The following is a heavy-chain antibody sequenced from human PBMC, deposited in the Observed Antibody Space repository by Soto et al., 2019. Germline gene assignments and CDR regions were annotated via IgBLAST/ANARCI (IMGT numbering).Heavy chain of an antibody. V-gene: IGHV4-59*01. CDR1: GGFI. Sequence: SETLSLTCTVSGGFIWGWIRQSPDKGLEWIGYIYNSGRYNYNPSLESRLTISIDTSKNQFSLRLASVTAADTAVYYCARSLPNRQLFDSWSQGTLVTVSS. J-gene: IGHJ4*02. D-gene: IGHD1-1*01. CDR2: IYNSGRY. CDR3: ARSLPNRQLFDS.